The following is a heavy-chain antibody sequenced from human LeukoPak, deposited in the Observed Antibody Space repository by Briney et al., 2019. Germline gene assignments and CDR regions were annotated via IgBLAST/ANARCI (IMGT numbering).Heavy chain of an antibody. CDR2: ISGYNDDT. V-gene: IGHV1-18*01. CDR1: GYIFTTYG. CDR3: ARDHGFSGGSYFDTFDI. D-gene: IGHD1-26*01. Sequence: ASVRVSCKASGYIFTTYGISWVRQAPGQGLEWMGWISGYNDDTNYAQKLQGRVTMTTDTSTSTAYMELRSLTSDDTAVYYCARDHGFSGGSYFDTFDIWGRGTMVTVSS. J-gene: IGHJ3*02.